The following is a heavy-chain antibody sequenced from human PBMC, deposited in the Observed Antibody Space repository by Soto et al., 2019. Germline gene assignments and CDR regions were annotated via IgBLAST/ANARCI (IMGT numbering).Heavy chain of an antibody. Sequence: RSETLSLTCPVSGGRVKDAYSYFTCIRRPPWNGLELMGYLSYTGSTYYNPSIRNRATISVDESSNHLSLRLGSVTAADTAVYYCARELEGGVFDIWGRGTLVTVSS. D-gene: IGHD2-8*02. CDR1: GGRVKDAYSY. CDR3: ARELEGGVFDI. CDR2: LSYTGST. V-gene: IGHV4-30-4*01. J-gene: IGHJ3*02.